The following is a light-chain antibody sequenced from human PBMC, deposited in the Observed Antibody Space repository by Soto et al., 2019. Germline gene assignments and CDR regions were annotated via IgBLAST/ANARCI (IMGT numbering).Light chain of an antibody. Sequence: EIVLTQSPGTLSLSPGERATLSCRASQSVRNSYLSWYQQKPGQAPRLLIYGSSNRATGIPDRFSGTGAGTDFTLAISRLEPEDFAVYYCQQYDTSPTTFGQGTKVEIK. CDR1: QSVRNSY. CDR3: QQYDTSPTT. V-gene: IGKV3-20*01. CDR2: GSS. J-gene: IGKJ1*01.